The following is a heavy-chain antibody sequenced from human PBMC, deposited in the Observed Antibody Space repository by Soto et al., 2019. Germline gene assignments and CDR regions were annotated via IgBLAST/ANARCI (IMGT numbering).Heavy chain of an antibody. J-gene: IGHJ3*02. CDR1: GGTFSSYA. Sequence: QVQLVQSGAEVKKPGSSVKVSCKASGGTFSSYAISWVRQAPGQGLEWMGGIIPIFGTANYAQKFQGRVTITADESTRTAYRELGSLRSEDTAVYYCGRDEDGGVYYSPRGRGGAFNIGGKGKMVTVSS. CDR2: IIPIFGTA. CDR3: GRDEDGGVYYSPRGRGGAFNI. V-gene: IGHV1-69*12. D-gene: IGHD3-22*01.